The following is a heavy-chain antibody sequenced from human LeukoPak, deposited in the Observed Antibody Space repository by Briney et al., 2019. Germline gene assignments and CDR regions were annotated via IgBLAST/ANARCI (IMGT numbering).Heavy chain of an antibody. CDR3: ARDLGHFVGAFDI. J-gene: IGHJ3*02. CDR1: GGSISSYY. Sequence: PSETLSLTCTVSGGSISSYYWSWIRQPPGKGLEWIGYIYYSGSTNYNPSLKSRVTISVDTSKNQFSLKLSSVTAADTAVYYCARDLGHFVGAFDIWGQGTMVTVSS. CDR2: IYYSGST. D-gene: IGHD2-21*01. V-gene: IGHV4-59*01.